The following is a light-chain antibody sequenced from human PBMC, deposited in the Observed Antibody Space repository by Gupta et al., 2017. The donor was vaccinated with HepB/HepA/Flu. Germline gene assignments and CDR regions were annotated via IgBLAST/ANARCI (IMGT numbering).Light chain of an antibody. J-gene: IGKJ5*01. CDR2: DAS. CDR1: QSVYSY. CDR3: QQRYNWPPIT. V-gene: IGKV3-11*01. Sequence: EIVLTQSPATLSLSPGERATLSCRASQSVYSYLAWFQQKPGQAPRLLIYDASNRATGVPPRFSGTGSGTDFTLTISSLEPEDFAVYYCQQRYNWPPITFGQGTRLEIK.